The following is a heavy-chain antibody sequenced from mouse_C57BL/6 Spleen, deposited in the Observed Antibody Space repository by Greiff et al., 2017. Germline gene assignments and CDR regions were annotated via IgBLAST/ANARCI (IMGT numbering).Heavy chain of an antibody. J-gene: IGHJ2*01. CDR3: ARLGDGYYVDYFDY. D-gene: IGHD2-3*01. V-gene: IGHV1-55*01. CDR1: GYTFTSYW. Sequence: QVQLQQPGAELVKPGASVKMSCKASGYTFTSYWITWVKQRPGQGLEWIGEINPSTGGTTYNQKFKAKATLTVDKSSSTAYMQLKSLTSEDSAVYYCARLGDGYYVDYFDYWGQGTTLTVSS. CDR2: INPSTGGT.